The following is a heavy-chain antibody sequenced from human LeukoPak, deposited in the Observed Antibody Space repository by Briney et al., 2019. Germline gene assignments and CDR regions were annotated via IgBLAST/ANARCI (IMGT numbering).Heavy chain of an antibody. CDR1: GFTFSSYA. CDR2: MSGSGGPT. J-gene: IGHJ5*02. D-gene: IGHD3-10*01. V-gene: IGHV3-23*01. Sequence: GGSLRLSCAASGFTFSSYAMSWVRRAPGKGLEWLSAMSGSGGPTYYADSVKGRFTISRDNSKNTLYLQMNSLRAEDTAVYYCAKGIYASGSYYNVPFDPWGQGTLVTVSS. CDR3: AKGIYASGSYYNVPFDP.